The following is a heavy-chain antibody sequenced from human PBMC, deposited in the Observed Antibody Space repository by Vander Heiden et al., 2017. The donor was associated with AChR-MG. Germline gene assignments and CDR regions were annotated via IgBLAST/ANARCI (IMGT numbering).Heavy chain of an antibody. CDR2: TKRKIDGETT. CDR1: GFTFSNSW. D-gene: IGHD1-26*01. J-gene: IGHJ4*02. Sequence: EVQLVESGGGLVKPGGSLRLSCAASGFTFSNSWMTWVRQAPGKGLEWVGRTKRKIDGETTDHAPPVKGRFTISRDDAKNTLYMELNRLKTEDTAIYYGSAVVGASECDYWGQGTLVAVSS. CDR3: SAVVGASECDY. V-gene: IGHV3-15*01.